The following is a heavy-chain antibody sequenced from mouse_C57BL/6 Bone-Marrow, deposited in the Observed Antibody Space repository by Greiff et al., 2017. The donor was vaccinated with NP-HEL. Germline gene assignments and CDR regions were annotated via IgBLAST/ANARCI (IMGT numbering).Heavy chain of an antibody. CDR2: IYPGSGST. CDR1: GYTFTSYW. D-gene: IGHD3-2*02. V-gene: IGHV1-55*01. Sequence: QVQLQQPGAELVKPGASVKMSCKASGYTFTSYWITWVKQRPGQGLAWIGDIYPGSGSTNYNEKFKSKATLTVDTSSSTAYMQLSSLTSEDSAVYYCAREGDSSGYLGFDYWGQGTTLTVSS. CDR3: AREGDSSGYLGFDY. J-gene: IGHJ2*01.